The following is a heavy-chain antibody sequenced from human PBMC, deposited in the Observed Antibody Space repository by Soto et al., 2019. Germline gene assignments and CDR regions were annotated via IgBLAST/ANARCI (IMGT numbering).Heavy chain of an antibody. V-gene: IGHV3-48*03. CDR2: INTAGSTK. Sequence: EVQLVESGGNLVQPGGSLRLSCAASGFTFSNFEMHWVRQAPGKGLEWVSYINTAGSTKYYAESVKGRFTISRDNARNSLFLQMISLRAEDTAVYYCARAECSTPNCLTAYYSYGLDVWGQGTTVTVSS. D-gene: IGHD2-2*01. CDR3: ARAECSTPNCLTAYYSYGLDV. J-gene: IGHJ6*02. CDR1: GFTFSNFE.